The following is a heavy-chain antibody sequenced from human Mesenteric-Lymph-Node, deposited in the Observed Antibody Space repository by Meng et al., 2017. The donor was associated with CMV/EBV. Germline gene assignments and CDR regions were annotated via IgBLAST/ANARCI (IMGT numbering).Heavy chain of an antibody. J-gene: IGHJ6*02. Sequence: GESLKISCAASGFTFSSYSMNWVRQAPGKGLEWVSSISSSSSYIYYADSVKGRFTISRDNAKNSLYLQMNSLRAEDTAVYYCARDDCSSTSCYFGYYYYGMDVWGQGTTVTVSS. CDR3: ARDDCSSTSCYFGYYYYGMDV. V-gene: IGHV3-21*01. CDR1: GFTFSSYS. CDR2: ISSSSSYI. D-gene: IGHD2-2*01.